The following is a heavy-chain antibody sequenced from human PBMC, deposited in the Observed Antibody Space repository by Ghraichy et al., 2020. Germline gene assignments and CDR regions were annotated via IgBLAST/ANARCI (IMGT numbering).Heavy chain of an antibody. V-gene: IGHV4-59*01. CDR3: ARDLGGDWFDP. J-gene: IGHJ5*02. CDR2: FYYSGST. Sequence: QTLSLTCTVSGGSISNNYWSWIRQPPGKGLEWIGYFYYSGSTNYNPSLKSRVTISVDKSKNQISLKLSSVTAADTSVYYCARDLGGDWFDPWGQGTLVTVSS. D-gene: IGHD3-10*01. CDR1: GGSISNNY.